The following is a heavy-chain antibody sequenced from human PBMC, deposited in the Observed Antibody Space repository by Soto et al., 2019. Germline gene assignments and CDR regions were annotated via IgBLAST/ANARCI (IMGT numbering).Heavy chain of an antibody. CDR3: SRGSGYLTPYYYVMDV. CDR1: GGSVSSGYYY. V-gene: IGHV4-61*03. D-gene: IGHD3-10*01. CDR2: IYSRGST. J-gene: IGHJ6*02. Sequence: QVQLQESGPGLVKPSETLSLTCAVSGGSVSSGYYYWGWIRQPPGKGLEWIGYIYSRGSTNYNPSFKSRVTISLDTSKSHFSLRLSSVTAADTAVYYCSRGSGYLTPYYYVMDVWGQGTTVTVSS.